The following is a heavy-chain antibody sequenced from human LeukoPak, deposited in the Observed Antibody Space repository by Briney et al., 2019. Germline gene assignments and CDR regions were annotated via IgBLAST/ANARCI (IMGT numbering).Heavy chain of an antibody. CDR2: INPNSGGT. J-gene: IGHJ4*02. CDR3: ARDGENIVVVPAANRGGFDY. V-gene: IGHV1-2*02. D-gene: IGHD2-2*01. CDR1: GYTFTGYY. Sequence: ASVKVSCKASGYTFTGYYMHWVRQAPGQGLEWMGWINPNSGGTNYAQKFQGRVTMTRDTSISTAYMELSRLRSDDTAVYYCARDGENIVVVPAANRGGFDYWGQGTLVTVSS.